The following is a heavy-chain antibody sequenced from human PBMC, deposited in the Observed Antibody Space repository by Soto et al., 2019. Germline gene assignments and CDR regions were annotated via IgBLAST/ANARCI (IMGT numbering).Heavy chain of an antibody. CDR1: GFTFDDYG. CDR3: ARSWNIVAKTNYYMDV. Sequence: EVQLVESGGGVVRPGGSLRLSCVASGFTFDDYGMHWVRQAPGKGLEWVSGINCNGGRTDYPGSMTGRFIIPRDNAKNSLYLQMNSLRAEDTALYYCARSWNIVAKTNYYMDVWGNGTTVTVSS. CDR2: INCNGGRT. J-gene: IGHJ6*03. V-gene: IGHV3-20*04. D-gene: IGHD5-12*01.